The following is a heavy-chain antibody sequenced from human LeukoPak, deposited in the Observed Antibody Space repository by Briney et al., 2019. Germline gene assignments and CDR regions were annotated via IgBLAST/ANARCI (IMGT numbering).Heavy chain of an antibody. D-gene: IGHD6-13*01. V-gene: IGHV4-4*07. CDR1: GLPISSYY. CDR2: IYTSGST. J-gene: IGHJ4*02. CDR3: ARDEVYSSSWYYFDY. Sequence: PSETLSLTCTVSGLPISSYYWSWIRQPAGKGLEWIGRIYTSGSTNYNPSLKSRVTMSVDTSKNQFSLKLSSVTAADTAVYYCARDEVYSSSWYYFDYWGQGSLVTVSS.